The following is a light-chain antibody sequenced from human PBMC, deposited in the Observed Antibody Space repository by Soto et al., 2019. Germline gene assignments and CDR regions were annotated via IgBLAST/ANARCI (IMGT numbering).Light chain of an antibody. Sequence: QSALTQPPSASTTPGQRVTISCSGSSSNIGSNTVNWYQQLPGTAPKLLIYNNNQRPSGVPDRISGSKSATSASLAISGLQSEDEADYYCAAWGDSLNGVLFGGGTKVTVL. CDR2: NNN. J-gene: IGLJ2*01. CDR1: SSNIGSNT. CDR3: AAWGDSLNGVL. V-gene: IGLV1-44*01.